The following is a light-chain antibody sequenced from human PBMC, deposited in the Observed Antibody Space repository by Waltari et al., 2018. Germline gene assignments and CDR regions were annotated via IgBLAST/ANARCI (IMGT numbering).Light chain of an antibody. CDR3: SSYTSSTTWV. CDR2: DVT. V-gene: IGLV2-14*03. CDR1: SSDIGAYNY. J-gene: IGLJ3*02. Sequence: QSALTQPASVSGSPGQSITISCTGTSSDIGAYNYFSWYQQHPGKAPKLMIYDVTYRPSGVSNRFSGSKSGNTASLTVSGLQAEDEADYYCSSYTSSTTWVFGGGSKLTVL.